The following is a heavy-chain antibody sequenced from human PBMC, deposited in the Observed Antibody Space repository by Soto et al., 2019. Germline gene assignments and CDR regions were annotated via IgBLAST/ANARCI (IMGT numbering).Heavy chain of an antibody. V-gene: IGHV3-30*09. CDR3: ARDQQGVVTASLES. D-gene: IGHD2-21*02. J-gene: IGHJ4*02. CDR1: GITISTYA. Sequence: QVQLVESGGGVVQPGASLRLSCAASGITISTYALHWVRQSPGKGLERVAVMSHDGSEKFYADSVKGRFAISRDNSKTTLYLQMTTLRVEDTAVYYCARDQQGVVTASLESWGQGTLVTVSS. CDR2: MSHDGSEK.